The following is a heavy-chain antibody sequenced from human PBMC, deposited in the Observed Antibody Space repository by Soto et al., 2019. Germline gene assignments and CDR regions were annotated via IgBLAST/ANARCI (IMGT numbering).Heavy chain of an antibody. V-gene: IGHV5-51*01. J-gene: IGHJ6*02. CDR2: NYHGDSDT. CDR1: GYTFTNYW. Sequence: PGASLKISCKGSGYTFTNYWIGWVRQMPGKGLWWRGINYHGDSDTKYNPSFQGQVTISADKSITTTNLQWSSLKASDTAIYYCAASIFYYGMDVWGQGTTVTVSS. CDR3: AASIFYYGMDV.